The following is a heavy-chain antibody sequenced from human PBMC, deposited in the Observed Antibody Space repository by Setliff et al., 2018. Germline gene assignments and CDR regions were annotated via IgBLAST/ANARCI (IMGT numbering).Heavy chain of an antibody. V-gene: IGHV1-18*01. CDR3: ARAYDSSGYYYY. Sequence: GASVKVSCKASGYTFSTYGIAWVRQAPGQGLEWMGWISPYNGYIIYAHKFQGRVTMTTDTPTSTAYMELSRLRSDDTAVYYCARAYDSSGYYYYWGQGTQVTVSS. J-gene: IGHJ4*02. D-gene: IGHD3-22*01. CDR1: GYTFSTYG. CDR2: ISPYNGYI.